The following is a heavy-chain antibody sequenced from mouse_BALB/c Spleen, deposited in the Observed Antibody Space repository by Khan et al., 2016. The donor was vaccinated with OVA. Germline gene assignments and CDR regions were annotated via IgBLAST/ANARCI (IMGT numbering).Heavy chain of an antibody. CDR1: GFNIKDYY. D-gene: IGHD2-1*01. V-gene: IGHV14-4*02. CDR3: NAYGNQIALFTF. CDR2: IDPENGDT. Sequence: VQLQQSGAELVRPGASVKLSCTASGFNIKDYYFHWVKQRPEQGLEWIGWIDPENGDTEYAPKFQGKATLTADTSSNTAYLQLSSLTSDDTSGYYCNAYGNQIALFTFWGQATLVTVSA. J-gene: IGHJ3*01.